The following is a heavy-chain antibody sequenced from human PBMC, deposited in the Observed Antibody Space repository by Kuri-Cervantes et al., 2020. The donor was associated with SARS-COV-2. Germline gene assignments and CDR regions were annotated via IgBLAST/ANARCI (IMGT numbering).Heavy chain of an antibody. Sequence: GGSLRFSCAASGFTFSSYGMHWVRQAPGKGLEWVAVIWYDGSNKYYADSVKGRFTISRDNAKNSLYLQMNSLRAEDTAVYYCARFGIRITIFGVPKGFDYWGQGTLVTVSS. CDR3: ARFGIRITIFGVPKGFDY. CDR2: IWYDGSNK. D-gene: IGHD3-3*01. V-gene: IGHV3-33*01. CDR1: GFTFSSYG. J-gene: IGHJ4*02.